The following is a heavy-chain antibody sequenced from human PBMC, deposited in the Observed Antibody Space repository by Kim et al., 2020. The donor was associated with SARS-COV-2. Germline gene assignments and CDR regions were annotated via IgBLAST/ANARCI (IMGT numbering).Heavy chain of an antibody. V-gene: IGHV3-7*04. Sequence: GGSLRLSCAASGFSFSNYFMSWVRQAPGKGLEWVANIYQDGSEKDYVDSVKGRFIISRDNAKNTLYLQMNSLRAEDTAVYYCARGGSSRGRNIDYWGQATLVTVSS. CDR2: IYQDGSEK. J-gene: IGHJ4*02. CDR3: ARGGSSRGRNIDY. D-gene: IGHD6-6*01. CDR1: GFSFSNYF.